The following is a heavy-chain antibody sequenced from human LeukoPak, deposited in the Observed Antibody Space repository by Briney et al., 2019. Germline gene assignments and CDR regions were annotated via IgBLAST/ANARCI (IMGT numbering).Heavy chain of an antibody. Sequence: SETLSLTCTVSGGSISSGDYYWSWIRQPPGKGLGWIGYIYYSGSTYYNPSLKSRVTISVDTSKNQFSLKLSSVTAADTAVYYCARERSTSCYDIWGQGTMVTVSS. J-gene: IGHJ3*02. CDR2: IYYSGST. CDR3: ARERSTSCYDI. CDR1: GGSISSGDYY. V-gene: IGHV4-30-4*08. D-gene: IGHD2-2*01.